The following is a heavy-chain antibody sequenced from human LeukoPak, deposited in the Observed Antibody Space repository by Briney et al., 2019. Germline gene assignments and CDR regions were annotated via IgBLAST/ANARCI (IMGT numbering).Heavy chain of an antibody. D-gene: IGHD4-17*01. CDR2: IDRSGGST. Sequence: GGSLRLSCAASGFXFNIYAMSWVRQAPGKGLEWVAAIDRSGGSTFYADSVKGRFTISKDNSKNTLYLQINSLRVDDTAIYYCARGSHGEHDSWGQGTLVTVSS. J-gene: IGHJ5*01. V-gene: IGHV3-23*01. CDR3: ARGSHGEHDS. CDR1: GFXFNIYA.